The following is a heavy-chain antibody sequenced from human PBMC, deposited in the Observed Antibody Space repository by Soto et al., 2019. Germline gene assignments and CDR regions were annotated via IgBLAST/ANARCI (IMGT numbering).Heavy chain of an antibody. Sequence: NPXETLSLTCSVSGGSISSSSYYWGWIRQPPGKGLEWIGSIYYSGITYYNPSLKSRVTISVDTSKNQFSLKLSSVTAADTAVYYCARNLKQPRRNWFDPWGQGTLVTVYS. V-gene: IGHV4-39*01. J-gene: IGHJ5*02. CDR3: ARNLKQPRRNWFDP. D-gene: IGHD6-13*01. CDR2: IYYSGIT. CDR1: GGSISSSSYY.